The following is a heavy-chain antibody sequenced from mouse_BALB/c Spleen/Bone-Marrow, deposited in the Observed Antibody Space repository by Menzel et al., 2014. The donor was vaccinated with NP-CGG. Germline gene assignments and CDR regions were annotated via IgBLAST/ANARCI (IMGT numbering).Heavy chain of an antibody. CDR3: TRSETGPFAY. CDR2: IDPETGGT. Sequence: QVQLQQSGAELVRPGASVTLSCKDSSYTFTDYEMHWVKQTPVHGLEWIGAIDPETGGTAYNQKFKGKATLTADKSSSTAYMELRSLTSEDSAVYYCTRSETGPFAYWGQGTLVTVSA. V-gene: IGHV1-15*01. D-gene: IGHD4-1*01. J-gene: IGHJ3*01. CDR1: SYTFTDYE.